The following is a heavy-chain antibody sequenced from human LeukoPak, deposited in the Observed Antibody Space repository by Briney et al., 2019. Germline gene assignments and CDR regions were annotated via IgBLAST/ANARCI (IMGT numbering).Heavy chain of an antibody. J-gene: IGHJ4*02. Sequence: SVKASCKASGGTFSSYAISWVRQAPGQGLEWMGRIIPILGIANYAQKFQGRVTITADKSTSTAYMELSSLRSEDTAVYYCARDHDYDSSGQYYFDYWGQGTLVTVSS. D-gene: IGHD3-22*01. CDR1: GGTFSSYA. CDR2: IIPILGIA. CDR3: ARDHDYDSSGQYYFDY. V-gene: IGHV1-69*04.